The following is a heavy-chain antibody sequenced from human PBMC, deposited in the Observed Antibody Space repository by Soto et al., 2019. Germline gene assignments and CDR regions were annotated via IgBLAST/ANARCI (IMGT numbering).Heavy chain of an antibody. V-gene: IGHV2-5*02. Sequence: QITLKESGPTLVKPTQPLAVTCTFSGFSLSTSGVGVGWFRQPPGKALEWLALIFWDNDKRYSPSLKSRLTITNDTTNTQVVLTMTNMDPVDTATYYCAHHKGTSWYGWGQGTLVTVSS. D-gene: IGHD6-13*01. CDR2: IFWDNDK. CDR1: GFSLSTSGVG. J-gene: IGHJ4*02. CDR3: AHHKGTSWYG.